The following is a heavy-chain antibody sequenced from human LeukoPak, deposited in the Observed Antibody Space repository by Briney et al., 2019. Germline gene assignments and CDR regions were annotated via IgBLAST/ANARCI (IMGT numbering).Heavy chain of an antibody. J-gene: IGHJ5*02. V-gene: IGHV4-59*01. D-gene: IGHD3-22*01. CDR2: IYYSGST. CDR3: ARATDASSGYFWFDP. CDR1: GGSISGYY. Sequence: SETLSLTCSVSGGSISGYYWSWIRQSPGKGLEWIAYIYYSGSTNYNPSLRSRVTISVDTSKNQFSLKLSSVTAADTAMYYCARATDASSGYFWFDPWGQGTLVTVSS.